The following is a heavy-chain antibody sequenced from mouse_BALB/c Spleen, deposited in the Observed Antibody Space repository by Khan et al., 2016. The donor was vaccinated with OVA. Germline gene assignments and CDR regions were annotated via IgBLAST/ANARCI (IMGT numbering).Heavy chain of an antibody. V-gene: IGHV3-2*02. Sequence: DVKLQESGPGLVKPSQSLSLTCTVTGYSITSGYAWNWIRQFPGNKLEWMGYISYSGVTSYTPSLKSRISLTRDQSKNQFFLQLNSGTTEETATVYCARGNYYGYYFDYWGQGTTLTVSS. CDR3: ARGNYYGYYFDY. CDR2: ISYSGVT. D-gene: IGHD1-1*01. CDR1: GYSITSGYA. J-gene: IGHJ2*01.